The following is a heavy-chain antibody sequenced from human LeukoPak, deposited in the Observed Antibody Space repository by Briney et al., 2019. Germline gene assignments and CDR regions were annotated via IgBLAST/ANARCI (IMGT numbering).Heavy chain of an antibody. CDR2: ISLSGDNM. CDR3: ARDNYDSSGYYGY. Sequence: PGGSLRLSCIASGFTFDSYGISWVRQAPGKGLEWVSDISLSGDNMFYADSVKGRFTISRDNAKNSLYLQMNSLRAEDTAVYYCARDNYDSSGYYGYWGQGTLVTVSS. CDR1: GFTFDSYG. V-gene: IGHV3-48*04. J-gene: IGHJ4*02. D-gene: IGHD3-22*01.